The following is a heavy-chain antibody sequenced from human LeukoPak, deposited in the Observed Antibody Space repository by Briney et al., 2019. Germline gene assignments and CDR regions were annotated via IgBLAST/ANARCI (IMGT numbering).Heavy chain of an antibody. Sequence: GGSLRLSCAASGFTFSNYYMSWIRQAPGKGLEWVSSISSSSSYIYYADSVKGRFTISRDNAKNSLYLQMNSLRAEDTAVYYCARARITVTTKAPNDYWGQGTLVTVSS. V-gene: IGHV3-21*01. CDR2: ISSSSSYI. CDR3: ARARITVTTKAPNDY. CDR1: GFTFSNYY. J-gene: IGHJ4*02. D-gene: IGHD4-17*01.